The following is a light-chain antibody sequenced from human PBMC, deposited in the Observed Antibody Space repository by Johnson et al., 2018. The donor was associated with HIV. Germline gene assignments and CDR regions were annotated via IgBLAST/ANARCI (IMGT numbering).Light chain of an antibody. V-gene: IGLV1-51*01. CDR2: DNN. J-gene: IGLJ1*01. CDR1: SSNIGNNY. CDR3: GTWYNSLSGFV. Sequence: SVLTQPPSVSAAPGQKVTISCSGSSSNIGNNYVSWYQQLPGTAPKLLIYDNNKRPSGIPDRFSGSKSGTSATLGIPGLHTGDEADYYCGTWYNSLSGFVFGTGTKVTVL.